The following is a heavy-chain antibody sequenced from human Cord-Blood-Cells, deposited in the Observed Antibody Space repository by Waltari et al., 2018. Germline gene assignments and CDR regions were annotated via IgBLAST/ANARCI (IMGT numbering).Heavy chain of an antibody. Sequence: EVQLLESGGGLVQPGGFLRLPCAVSGFTFSSYATRWVRQAPGKGLEWVSAIIGSGGSTYYADSVKGRFTISRDNSKNTLYLQMNSRRAEDTAVYYCAHHSSSWYFDYWGQGTLVTVSS. CDR1: GFTFSSYA. CDR3: AHHSSSWYFDY. J-gene: IGHJ4*02. V-gene: IGHV3-23*01. D-gene: IGHD6-13*01. CDR2: IIGSGGST.